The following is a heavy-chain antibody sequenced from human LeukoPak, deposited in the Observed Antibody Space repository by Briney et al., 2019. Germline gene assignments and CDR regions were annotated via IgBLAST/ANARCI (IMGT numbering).Heavy chain of an antibody. J-gene: IGHJ5*02. Sequence: GASVKASCKASGYTFTSYYMHWVRQAPGQGLEWMGIINPSGGSTSYAQKFQGRVTMTRDTSTSTVYMELSSLRSEDTAVYYCAGRLGSNWFDPWGQGTLVTVSS. CDR3: AGRLGSNWFDP. CDR2: INPSGGST. D-gene: IGHD1-26*01. CDR1: GYTFTSYY. V-gene: IGHV1-46*01.